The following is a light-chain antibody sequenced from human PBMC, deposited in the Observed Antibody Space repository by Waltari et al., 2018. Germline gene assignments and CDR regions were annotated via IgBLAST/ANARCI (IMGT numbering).Light chain of an antibody. Sequence: QSALTQPPSASGSPGQSVTISCTGTSSDVGAYNYVSWYQQYPGKAPKLMIYEVNKRPEGVPERFSGSKSGNTASLTVSGLQAVDEAHYYCSSYAGTNSVVFGGGTALTVL. CDR2: EVN. CDR3: SSYAGTNSVV. J-gene: IGLJ2*01. CDR1: SSDVGAYNY. V-gene: IGLV2-8*01.